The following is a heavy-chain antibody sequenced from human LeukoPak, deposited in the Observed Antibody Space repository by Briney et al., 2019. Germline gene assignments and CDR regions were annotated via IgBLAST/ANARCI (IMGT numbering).Heavy chain of an antibody. J-gene: IGHJ4*02. Sequence: SETLSLTCTVSGGSISSYYWSWIRQSPGKGLEWIGYIYYSGSTNYNPSLKSRVTISVETSKNEFSLKLRSVTAADTAVYYCARVTGYRIEDYFDYWGQGTLVTVSS. CDR3: ARVTGYRIEDYFDY. CDR2: IYYSGST. CDR1: GGSISSYY. V-gene: IGHV4-59*01. D-gene: IGHD6-13*01.